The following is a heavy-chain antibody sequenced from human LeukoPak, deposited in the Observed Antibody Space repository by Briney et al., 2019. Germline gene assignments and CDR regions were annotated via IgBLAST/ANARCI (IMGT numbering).Heavy chain of an antibody. CDR3: ASSVTTDDAFDI. V-gene: IGHV4-59*01. J-gene: IGHJ3*02. CDR1: GGSISSYY. Sequence: SETLSLTCTVSGGSISSYYWSWIRQPPGKGLEGIGYIYYSGSTNYNPSLKRRVTISVDTSKNQFSLKLSSVTAADTAVYYCASSVTTDDAFDIWGQGTMVTVSS. D-gene: IGHD4-17*01. CDR2: IYYSGST.